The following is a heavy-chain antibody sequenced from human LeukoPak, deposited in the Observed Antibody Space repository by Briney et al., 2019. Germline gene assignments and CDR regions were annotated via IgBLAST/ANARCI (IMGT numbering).Heavy chain of an antibody. J-gene: IGHJ4*02. Sequence: RPSETLPLTCAVYGGSFSGYYWSWIRQPPGMGLEWIGEINHSGSTNYNPSLKSRVTISVDTSKNQFSLKLSSVTAADTAVYYCARGWDSSGYLIDYWGQGTLVTVSS. V-gene: IGHV4-34*01. CDR3: ARGWDSSGYLIDY. D-gene: IGHD3-22*01. CDR2: INHSGST. CDR1: GGSFSGYY.